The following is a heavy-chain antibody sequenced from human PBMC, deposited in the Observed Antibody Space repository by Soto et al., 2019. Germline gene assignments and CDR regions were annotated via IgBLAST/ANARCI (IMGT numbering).Heavy chain of an antibody. D-gene: IGHD5-18*01. CDR1: GGSISSSSYY. V-gene: IGHV4-39*01. CDR3: ARHRYVDTAMVRRNWFDP. CDR2: IYYSGST. J-gene: IGHJ5*02. Sequence: PSETLSLTCTVSGGSISSSSYYWGWIRQPPGKGLEWIGSIYYSGSTYYNPSLKSRVTISVDTSKNQFSLKLSSVTAADTAVYYCARHRYVDTAMVRRNWFDPWGQGTLVTVS.